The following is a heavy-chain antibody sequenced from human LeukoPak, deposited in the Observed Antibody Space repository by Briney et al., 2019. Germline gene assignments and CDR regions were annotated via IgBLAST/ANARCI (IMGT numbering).Heavy chain of an antibody. CDR2: IYYSGST. V-gene: IGHV4-59*01. J-gene: IGHJ4*02. D-gene: IGHD6-13*01. Sequence: SETLSLTCTVSGGSISSYYWIWIRQPPGKGLEWIGYIYYSGSTNYNPSLKSRVTISVDTFKNQFSLKLSSVTAADTAVYYCARDPGSSWYRFDYWGQGTLVTVSS. CDR3: ARDPGSSWYRFDY. CDR1: GGSISSYY.